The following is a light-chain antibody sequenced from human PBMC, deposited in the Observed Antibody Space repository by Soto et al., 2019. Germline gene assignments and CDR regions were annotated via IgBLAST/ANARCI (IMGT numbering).Light chain of an antibody. V-gene: IGKV1-5*01. CDR1: QSISSW. CDR3: QQYHASWT. CDR2: DAS. Sequence: DIQMTQSPSSLSASVGDRVTITCRASQSISSWLAWYQQKPGKAPNLLIYDASSLESGVPSRFSGSGSGTEFTLTISSLQPDDFATYYCQQYHASWTFGQGTTVDIK. J-gene: IGKJ1*01.